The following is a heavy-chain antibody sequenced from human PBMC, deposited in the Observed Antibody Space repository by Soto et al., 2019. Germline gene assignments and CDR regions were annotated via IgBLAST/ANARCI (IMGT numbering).Heavy chain of an antibody. J-gene: IGHJ5*02. D-gene: IGHD1-1*01. CDR3: VRDGTKTLRDWFDP. CDR2: IYATGTT. CDR1: GASISGFY. Sequence: LSLTCTVSGASISGFYWSWIRKSAGKGLEWIGRIYATGTTDYNPSPKSRVMMSVDTSKKQFSLKLRSVTAADTAVYYCVRDGTKTLRDWFDPWGQGISVTVSS. V-gene: IGHV4-4*07.